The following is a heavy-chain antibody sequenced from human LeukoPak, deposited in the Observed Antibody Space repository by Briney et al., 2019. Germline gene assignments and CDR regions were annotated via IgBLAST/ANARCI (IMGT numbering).Heavy chain of an antibody. CDR3: ARDPNSSGYYSYLDY. Sequence: SETLSLTCTVSGYSISSGYYWGWIRQPPGKGLEWIGSIYHSGSTYYNPSLKSRVTISVDTSKNQFSLKLSSVTAADTAVYYCARDPNSSGYYSYLDYWGQGTLVTVSS. CDR1: GYSISSGYY. J-gene: IGHJ4*02. V-gene: IGHV4-38-2*02. D-gene: IGHD3-22*01. CDR2: IYHSGST.